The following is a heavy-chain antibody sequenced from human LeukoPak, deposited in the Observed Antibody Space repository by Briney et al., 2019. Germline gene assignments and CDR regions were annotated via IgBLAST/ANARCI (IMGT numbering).Heavy chain of an antibody. J-gene: IGHJ3*02. CDR2: IYYSGST. CDR3: ARDGQVVPGAPHAFDI. D-gene: IGHD2-2*01. Sequence: SETLSLTCTVSGGSISSYYWSWIRQPPGKGLEWIGYIYYSGSTNYNPSLKSRVTISVDTSKNQFSLKLSSVTAADTAVYYCARDGQVVPGAPHAFDIWGQGTMVTVSS. CDR1: GGSISSYY. V-gene: IGHV4-59*01.